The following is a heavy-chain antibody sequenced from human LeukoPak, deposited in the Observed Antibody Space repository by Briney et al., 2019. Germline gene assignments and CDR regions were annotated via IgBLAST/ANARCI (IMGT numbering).Heavy chain of an antibody. CDR2: IRSKAYGGTT. CDR1: GFTFGDYA. D-gene: IGHD3-3*01. Sequence: GGSLRLSCTASGFTFGDYAMSWFRQAPGKGLEWVGFIRSKAYGGTTEYAASVKGRFTISRDDSKSIAYLQMNSLKTEDTAVYYCTRAWGSYYDFWSGPVDYWGQGTLVTVSS. CDR3: TRAWGSYYDFWSGPVDY. V-gene: IGHV3-49*03. J-gene: IGHJ4*02.